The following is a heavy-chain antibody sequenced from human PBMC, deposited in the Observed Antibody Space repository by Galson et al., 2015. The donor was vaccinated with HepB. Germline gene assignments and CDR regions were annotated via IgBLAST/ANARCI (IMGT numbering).Heavy chain of an antibody. CDR2: INWNGGST. CDR1: GFTFDDYG. Sequence: SLRLSCAASGFTFDDYGMSWVRQAPGKGLEWVSGINWNGGSTGYADSVKGRFTISRDNAKNSLYLQMNSLRAEDTALYYCARGEGYDILTSAFDIWGQGTMVTVSS. D-gene: IGHD3-9*01. CDR3: ARGEGYDILTSAFDI. V-gene: IGHV3-20*04. J-gene: IGHJ3*02.